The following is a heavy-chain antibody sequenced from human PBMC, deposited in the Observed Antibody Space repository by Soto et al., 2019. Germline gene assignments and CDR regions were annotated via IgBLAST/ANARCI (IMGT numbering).Heavy chain of an antibody. V-gene: IGHV3-9*01. CDR3: AKDNEDRGYDYAFDI. Sequence: EVQLVESGGGLVQPGRSLRLSCAASGFSFEDYAMHWVRQVPGKGLEWVSGISWNSGNIGYADSVKGRFTISRDNAKNSLYLQMNNLRPEDTALYYCAKDNEDRGYDYAFDIWGQGTMVTVSS. D-gene: IGHD5-12*01. CDR1: GFSFEDYA. J-gene: IGHJ3*02. CDR2: ISWNSGNI.